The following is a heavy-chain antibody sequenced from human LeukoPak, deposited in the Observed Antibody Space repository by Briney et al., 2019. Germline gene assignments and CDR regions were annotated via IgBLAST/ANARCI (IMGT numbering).Heavy chain of an antibody. CDR3: ARSRYSGYDDYYYYYYGMDV. D-gene: IGHD5-12*01. J-gene: IGHJ6*02. Sequence: PGGSLRLSCAVSGFTFSDYYMSWIRQAPGKGLEWVSYISSSGSTIYYADSVKGRFTISRDNTKNSLYLQMNSLRAEDTAVYYCARSRYSGYDDYYYYYYGMDVWGQGTTVTVSS. CDR1: GFTFSDYY. V-gene: IGHV3-11*01. CDR2: ISSSGSTI.